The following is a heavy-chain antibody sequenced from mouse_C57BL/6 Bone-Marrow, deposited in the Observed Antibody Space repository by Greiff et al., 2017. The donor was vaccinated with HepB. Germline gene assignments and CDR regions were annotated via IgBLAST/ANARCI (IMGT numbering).Heavy chain of an antibody. CDR2: IDPSDSYT. J-gene: IGHJ2*01. CDR3: ARWGTTVVFDY. D-gene: IGHD1-1*01. V-gene: IGHV1-50*01. CDR1: GYTFTSYW. Sequence: QVQLQQSGAELVKPGASVKLSCKASGYTFTSYWMQWVKQRPGQGLEWIGEIDPSDSYTNYNQKFKGKATLTVDTSSSTAYMQLSSLTSEDSAVYYCARWGTTVVFDYWGQGTTLTVSS.